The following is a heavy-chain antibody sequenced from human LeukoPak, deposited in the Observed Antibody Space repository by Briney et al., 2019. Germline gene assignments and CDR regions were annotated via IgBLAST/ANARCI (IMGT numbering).Heavy chain of an antibody. CDR1: GFTFSSYE. CDR2: ISSSGSTI. J-gene: IGHJ5*02. Sequence: GGSLRLSCAASGFTFSSYEMNWVRQAPGKGREGVSYISSSGSTIYYADSVKGRFTISRDNAKNSLYLQMNSLRAEDTAVYYCARGGYCSGGSCRWFDPWGQGTLVTVSS. V-gene: IGHV3-48*03. CDR3: ARGGYCSGGSCRWFDP. D-gene: IGHD2-15*01.